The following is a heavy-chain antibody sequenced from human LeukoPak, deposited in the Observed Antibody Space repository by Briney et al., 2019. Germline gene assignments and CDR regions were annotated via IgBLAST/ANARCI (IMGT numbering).Heavy chain of an antibody. D-gene: IGHD3-10*01. J-gene: IGHJ6*02. CDR3: ARDIDYYGPGSYLSYGMDV. CDR2: ISSSSSTI. Sequence: GGSLRLSCAASGFTFSSYSMNWVRQAPGKGLEWVSYISSSSSTIYYADSVKGRFTISRDNAKNSLYLQMNSLRAEDTAVYYCARDIDYYGPGSYLSYGMDVWGQGTTVTVSS. V-gene: IGHV3-48*04. CDR1: GFTFSSYS.